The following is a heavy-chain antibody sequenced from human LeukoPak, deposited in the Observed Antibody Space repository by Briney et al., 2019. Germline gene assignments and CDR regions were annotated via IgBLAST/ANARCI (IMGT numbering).Heavy chain of an antibody. V-gene: IGHV4-30-2*01. CDR1: GGSISSGGYY. CDR2: IYHSGST. D-gene: IGHD6-6*01. Sequence: SETLSLTCTVSGGSISSGGYYWSWIRQPPGKGLEWIGYIYHSGSTYYNPSLKSRVTISVDRSKNQFSLKLSSVTAADTAVYYCARIPLPPYSSSLDGGFDYWGQGTLVTVSS. J-gene: IGHJ4*02. CDR3: ARIPLPPYSSSLDGGFDY.